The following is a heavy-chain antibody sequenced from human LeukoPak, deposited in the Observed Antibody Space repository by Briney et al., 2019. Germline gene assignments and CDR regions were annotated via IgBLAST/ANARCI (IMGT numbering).Heavy chain of an antibody. CDR1: GFTFSSYS. V-gene: IGHV3-48*01. Sequence: GGSLRLSCAASGFTFSSYSMNWVRQAPGKGLEWVSYISSSSSTIYYADSVKGRFTISRDNAKNSLYLQMNSLRAEDTAVYYCVRVANGATFDNWGRGTLVTVSS. CDR3: VRVANGATFDN. D-gene: IGHD5-12*01. J-gene: IGHJ4*02. CDR2: ISSSSSTI.